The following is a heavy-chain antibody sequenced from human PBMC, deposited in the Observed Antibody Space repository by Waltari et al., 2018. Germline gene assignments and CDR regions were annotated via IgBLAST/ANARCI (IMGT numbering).Heavy chain of an antibody. CDR1: GGTFSSYA. Sequence: QVQLVQSGAEVKKPGSSVKVSCKAPGGTFSSYAITWVRQAPGQGLEWMGGIIPIFGTANYAQKFQGGVTITADESTSTAYMELSSLRSEDTAVYYCARGEPKGDYFDYWGQGTLVTVSS. CDR3: ARGEPKGDYFDY. V-gene: IGHV1-69*13. J-gene: IGHJ4*02. CDR2: IIPIFGTA.